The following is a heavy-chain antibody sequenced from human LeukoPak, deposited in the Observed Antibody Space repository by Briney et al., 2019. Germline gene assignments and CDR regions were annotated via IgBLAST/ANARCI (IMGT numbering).Heavy chain of an antibody. J-gene: IGHJ4*02. CDR3: AKGLYSSGWYFDY. CDR2: ISGSGGST. CDR1: GFTFSSYA. V-gene: IGHV3-23*01. Sequence: PGGSLRLSCAASGFTFSSYAMSWVRQVPGKGLEWVSAISGSGGSTYYADPVKGRFTISRDNSKNTLYLQMNSLRAEDTAVYYCAKGLYSSGWYFDYWGQGTLVTVSS. D-gene: IGHD6-19*01.